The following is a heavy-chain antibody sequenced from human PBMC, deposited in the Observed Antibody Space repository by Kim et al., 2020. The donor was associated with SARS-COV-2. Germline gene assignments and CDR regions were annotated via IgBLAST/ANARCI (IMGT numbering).Heavy chain of an antibody. V-gene: IGHV3-30*07. J-gene: IGHJ4*02. Sequence: SVKGRVTISRDNSKNTLSLQMSSLRAEDTAVYYCARALTFGGVIVLGLDYWGQGTLVTVSS. CDR3: ARALTFGGVIVLGLDY. D-gene: IGHD3-16*02.